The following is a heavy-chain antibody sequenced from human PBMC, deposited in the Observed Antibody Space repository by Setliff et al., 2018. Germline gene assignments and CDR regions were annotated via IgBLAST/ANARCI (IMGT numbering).Heavy chain of an antibody. V-gene: IGHV1-18*01. CDR3: ARVVGSGGNGGHWYFDL. D-gene: IGHD2-15*01. CDR1: GYIFTSYG. J-gene: IGHJ2*01. Sequence: ASVKVSCKASGYIFTSYGISWVRQAPGQGLEWMGWISAYNGNTNYAQKLQGRVTMTTDTSTSTAYMELRSLRSDDTAVYYCARVVGSGGNGGHWYFDLWGRGTLVTVSS. CDR2: ISAYNGNT.